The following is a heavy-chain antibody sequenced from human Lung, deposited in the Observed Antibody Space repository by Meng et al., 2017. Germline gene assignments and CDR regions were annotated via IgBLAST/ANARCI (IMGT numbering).Heavy chain of an antibody. J-gene: IGHJ4*02. CDR1: GFTFNNYE. CDR2: ISSRSSSI. Sequence: GESLKISCAASGFTFNNYEMNWVRQAPGKGLEWISYISSRSSSIYYADSVKSRFTISRDNAKNALYLQMHSLRADDTAVYYCVRESGYTNDYWGQGTLVTVSS. V-gene: IGHV3-48*03. D-gene: IGHD6-13*01. CDR3: VRESGYTNDY.